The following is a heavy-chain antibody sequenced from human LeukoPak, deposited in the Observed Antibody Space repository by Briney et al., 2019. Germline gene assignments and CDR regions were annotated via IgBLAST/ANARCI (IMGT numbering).Heavy chain of an antibody. CDR2: INHSGST. CDR1: GGSFSGYY. D-gene: IGHD5-24*01. J-gene: IGHJ4*02. CDR3: AREMGSSTSRYFDY. V-gene: IGHV4-34*01. Sequence: NSSETLSLTCAVYGGSFSGYYWSWSRQPPGKGLEWIGEINHSGSTNYNPSLKSRVTISVDTSKNQFSLKLSSVTAADTAVYYCAREMGSSTSRYFDYWGQGTLVTVSS.